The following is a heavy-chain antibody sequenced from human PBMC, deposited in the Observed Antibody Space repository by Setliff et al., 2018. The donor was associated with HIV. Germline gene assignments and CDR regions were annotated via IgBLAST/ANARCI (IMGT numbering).Heavy chain of an antibody. Sequence: GGSLRLSCAASGLTFNSYAMSWVRQAPGKGLEWVSTVSVSGDNTYYTDSVKGRFTTSRDNSKNTLSLQMSSLRTEDTAIYFCAGQGPIFGSGLIPGFDQWGQGTMVTVSS. J-gene: IGHJ4*02. CDR2: VSVSGDNT. CDR3: AGQGPIFGSGLIPGFDQ. V-gene: IGHV3-23*01. CDR1: GLTFNSYA. D-gene: IGHD3-3*01.